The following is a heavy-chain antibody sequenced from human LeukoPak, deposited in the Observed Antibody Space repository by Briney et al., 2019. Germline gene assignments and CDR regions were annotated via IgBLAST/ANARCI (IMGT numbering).Heavy chain of an antibody. CDR2: IYHSGST. D-gene: IGHD2-15*01. J-gene: IGHJ3*02. CDR3: ARVAARAFDI. V-gene: IGHV4-30-2*01. CDR1: GGSISSSSYY. Sequence: SETLSLTCTVSGGSISSSSYYWSWIRQPPGKGLEWIGYIYHSGSTYYNPSLKSRVTISVDRSKNQLSLKLSSVTAADTAVYYCARVAARAFDIWGQGTMVTVSS.